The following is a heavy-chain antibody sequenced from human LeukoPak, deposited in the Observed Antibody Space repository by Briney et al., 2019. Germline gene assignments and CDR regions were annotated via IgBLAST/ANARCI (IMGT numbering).Heavy chain of an antibody. J-gene: IGHJ4*02. CDR1: GVSISNYF. CDR2: IYSSGST. CDR3: AREEDDSSGFDY. V-gene: IGHV4-4*08. D-gene: IGHD3-22*01. Sequence: SETLSLTCSVSGVSISNYFWTWLRQPPGKGLEWIGYIYSSGSTYYNPSLKTRVTISVDTSKNQFSLKLSSVTAADTAVYYCAREEDDSSGFDYWGQGTLVTVSS.